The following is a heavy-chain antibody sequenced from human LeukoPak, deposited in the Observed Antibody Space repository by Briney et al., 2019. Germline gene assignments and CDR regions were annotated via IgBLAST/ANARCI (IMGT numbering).Heavy chain of an antibody. Sequence: SETLSLTCTASGVSISSYYWSWIRQPPGKGLEWVWYIYYSGSTNYNPSLKSRVTISVDTSTNQSSLQLSTVTAAEPTADYCRRQRGAFDIWGQGTMVTVSS. CDR2: IYYSGST. J-gene: IGHJ3*02. CDR3: RRQRGAFDI. CDR1: GVSISSYY. V-gene: IGHV4-59*08.